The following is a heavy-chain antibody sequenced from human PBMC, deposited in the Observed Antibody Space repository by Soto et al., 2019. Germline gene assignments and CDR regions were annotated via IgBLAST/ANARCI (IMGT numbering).Heavy chain of an antibody. V-gene: IGHV1-3*01. CDR2: INAGNGNT. D-gene: IGHD3-9*01. CDR1: GYNFTSYA. CDR3: AIEGVLRYLDFYGMDV. J-gene: IGHJ6*02. Sequence: QVQLVQSGAEVKKPGASVKVSCKASGYNFTSYAMHWVRQAPGQRLEWMGWINAGNGNTKNSQKFQGSVTFTRETSASTAYMELSSLRSEDTDIYYCAIEGVLRYLDFYGMDVWRQGTTVTVSS.